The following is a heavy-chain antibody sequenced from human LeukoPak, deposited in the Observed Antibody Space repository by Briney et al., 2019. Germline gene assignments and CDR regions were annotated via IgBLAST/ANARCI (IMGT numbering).Heavy chain of an antibody. CDR3: AREKGRITMVRGVRVFDY. J-gene: IGHJ4*02. CDR2: INHSGHT. D-gene: IGHD3-10*01. Sequence: PSETLSLTCAVSGGSFSGYYWSWIRQPPGKGLEWIGEINHSGHTNYNPSLKSRVTISVDTSKNQFSLKQSAVTAVDTAVYYCAREKGRITMVRGVRVFDYWDRGTRAMVSS. CDR1: GGSFSGYY. V-gene: IGHV4-34*01.